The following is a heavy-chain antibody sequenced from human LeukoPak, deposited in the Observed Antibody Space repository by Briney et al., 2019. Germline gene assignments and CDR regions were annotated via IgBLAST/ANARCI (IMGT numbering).Heavy chain of an antibody. CDR2: ISGSGDST. CDR3: AKDWRIQLWIFDY. D-gene: IGHD5-18*01. Sequence: GGSLRLSCAASGYTFSNYAMSWVRQAPGKGLEWVSGISGSGDSTYYADSVEGRFTISRDNSKNTLYLQMNSLRAEDTAVYYCAKDWRIQLWIFDYWGQGTLVTVSS. CDR1: GYTFSNYA. J-gene: IGHJ4*02. V-gene: IGHV3-23*01.